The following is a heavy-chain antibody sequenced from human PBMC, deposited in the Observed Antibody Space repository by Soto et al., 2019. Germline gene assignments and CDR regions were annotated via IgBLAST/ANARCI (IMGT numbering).Heavy chain of an antibody. Sequence: SETPSLTCTGSGGSISSYYWSWIRQPPGKGLEWIGYIYYSGSTNYNPSLKSRVTISVDTSKNQFSLKLSSVTAADTAVYYCARVDYYYYYMDVWGKGTTVTVSS. CDR1: GGSISSYY. CDR3: ARVDYYYYYMDV. CDR2: IYYSGST. J-gene: IGHJ6*03. V-gene: IGHV4-59*01.